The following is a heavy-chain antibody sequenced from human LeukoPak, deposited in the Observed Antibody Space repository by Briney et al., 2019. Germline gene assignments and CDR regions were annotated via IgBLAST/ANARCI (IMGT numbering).Heavy chain of an antibody. CDR3: AINSWNNYYYFDY. Sequence: PSETLSLTCTVSGGSISSYHWTWIRQPAGKGLEWIGRIYTSGGTNYNPSLKSRVTMSVDTYKNQFSLKLSSVTAADTAVYYCAINSWNNYYYFDYWGQGTLVTVSS. CDR1: GGSISSYH. CDR2: IYTSGGT. D-gene: IGHD3-3*01. V-gene: IGHV4-4*07. J-gene: IGHJ4*02.